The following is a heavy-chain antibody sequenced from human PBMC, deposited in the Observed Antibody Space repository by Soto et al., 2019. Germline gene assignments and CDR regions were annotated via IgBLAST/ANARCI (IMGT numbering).Heavy chain of an antibody. CDR1: GYRFTSYW. V-gene: IGHV5-51*01. J-gene: IGHJ6*02. Sequence: PGESLKISCQGSGYRFTSYWIGWVRQMPGKGLEWMGIIYPGDSDTRYSPSFQGQVTISADKSISTAYLQWSSLKASDTAMYYCARLKSHAAMTTVTTNYYGMDVWGQGTTVTVSS. D-gene: IGHD4-17*01. CDR2: IYPGDSDT. CDR3: ARLKSHAAMTTVTTNYYGMDV.